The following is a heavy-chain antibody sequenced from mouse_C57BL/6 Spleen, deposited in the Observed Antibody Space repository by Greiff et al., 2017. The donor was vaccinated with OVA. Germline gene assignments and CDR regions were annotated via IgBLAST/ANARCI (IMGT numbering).Heavy chain of an antibody. J-gene: IGHJ1*03. D-gene: IGHD1-1*01. CDR1: GFTFSDYG. V-gene: IGHV5-17*01. Sequence: EVKLMESGGGLVKPGGSLKLSCAASGFTFSDYGMHWVRQAPEKGLEWVAYISRGSSTIYYADTVKGRFTISRDNAKNTLFLQMTSLRSEDTAMYYGARVYGGYFDVWGTGTTVTVSS. CDR2: ISRGSSTI. CDR3: ARVYGGYFDV.